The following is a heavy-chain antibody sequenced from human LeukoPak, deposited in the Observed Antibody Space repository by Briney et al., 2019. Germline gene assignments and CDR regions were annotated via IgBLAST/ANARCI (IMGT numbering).Heavy chain of an antibody. J-gene: IGHJ4*02. Sequence: TGGSLRLSCAASGFTFSSYSMNWVRQAPGQGREWVSYISSSSSTIYYADSVKGRFTISRDNAKNSLYLQMNSLRAEDTAVYYCARTKESDTAMVRTLDYWGQGTLVTVSS. CDR1: GFTFSSYS. V-gene: IGHV3-48*01. D-gene: IGHD5-18*01. CDR2: ISSSSSTI. CDR3: ARTKESDTAMVRTLDY.